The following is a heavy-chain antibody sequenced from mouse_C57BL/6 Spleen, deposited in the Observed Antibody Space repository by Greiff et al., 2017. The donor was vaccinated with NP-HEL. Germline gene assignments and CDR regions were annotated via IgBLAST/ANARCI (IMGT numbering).Heavy chain of an antibody. J-gene: IGHJ3*01. CDR1: GYTFTSYW. CDR2: INPSSGYT. D-gene: IGHD2-4*01. Sequence: QVQLQQSGAELAKPGASVKLSCKASGYTFTSYWMHWVKQRPGQGLEWIGYINPSSGYTKYNQKFKDKATLTADKSSSTAYMQLSSLTYEDSAFYYSEKGYDYEGFADWGKGTLVTVSA. CDR3: EKGYDYEGFAD. V-gene: IGHV1-7*01.